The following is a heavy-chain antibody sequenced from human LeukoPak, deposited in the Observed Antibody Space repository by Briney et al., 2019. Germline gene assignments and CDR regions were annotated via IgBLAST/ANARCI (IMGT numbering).Heavy chain of an antibody. CDR3: ARDGLGSGSSWMITNDY. CDR1: RFSVSCNA. CDR2: IGGSGDTT. D-gene: IGHD3-10*01. Sequence: PAGHLKLMYAVSRFSVSCNALGGRRHAPGRGLGLETKIGGSGDTTYYAKSVEGRFSVCRDNSNNWLFLQMRSLRAEDTDLYYCARDGLGSGSSWMITNDYWGQGTLDSVSS. J-gene: IGHJ4*02. V-gene: IGHV3-23*01.